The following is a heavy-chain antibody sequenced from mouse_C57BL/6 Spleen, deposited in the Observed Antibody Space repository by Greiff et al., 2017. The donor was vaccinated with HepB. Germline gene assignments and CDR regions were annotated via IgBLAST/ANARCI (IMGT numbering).Heavy chain of an antibody. D-gene: IGHD2-5*01. J-gene: IGHJ2*01. CDR2: IWTGGGT. CDR1: GFSLTSYA. V-gene: IGHV2-9-1*01. CDR3: ARNRGYSNSYYFDY. Sequence: VQRVESGPGLVAPSQSLSITCTVSGFSLTSYAISWVRQPPGKGLEWLGVIWTGGGTNYNSALKSRLSISKDNSKSQVFLKMNSLQTDDTARYYCARNRGYSNSYYFDYWGQGTTLTVSS.